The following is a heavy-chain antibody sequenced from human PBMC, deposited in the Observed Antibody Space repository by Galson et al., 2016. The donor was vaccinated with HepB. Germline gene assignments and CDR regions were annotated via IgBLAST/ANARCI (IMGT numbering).Heavy chain of an antibody. CDR3: AGGGSGWFYYLDF. CDR2: ISASAGTT. CDR1: GFIFSSYA. D-gene: IGHD6-19*01. V-gene: IGHV3-23*01. J-gene: IGHJ4*02. Sequence: SLRLSCAASGFIFSSYAMSWVRQAPGKGLEWVSTISASAGTTYYADSVKGRFTISRDNSKNTLSLQMNSLRVEDTAVYYCAGGGSGWFYYLDFWGQGTQVIVSS.